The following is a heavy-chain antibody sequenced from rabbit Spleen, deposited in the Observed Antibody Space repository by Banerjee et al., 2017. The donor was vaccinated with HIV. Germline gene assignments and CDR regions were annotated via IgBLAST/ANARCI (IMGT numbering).Heavy chain of an antibody. D-gene: IGHD8-1*01. J-gene: IGHJ4*01. CDR1: GFSFSNKAV. Sequence: QEQLVESGGGLVRPEGSLKLSCTASGFSFSNKAVMCWVRQAPGKGLEWIACIYGNSSGSTWYATWAKGRFTISKTSSTTVTLQMTSLTVADTATYFCARDGAGGSYFALWGPGTLVTVS. CDR2: IYGNSSGST. CDR3: ARDGAGGSYFAL. V-gene: IGHV1S45*01.